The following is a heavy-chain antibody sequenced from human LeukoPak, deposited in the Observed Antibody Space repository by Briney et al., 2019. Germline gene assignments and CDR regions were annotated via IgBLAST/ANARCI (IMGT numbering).Heavy chain of an antibody. J-gene: IGHJ4*02. D-gene: IGHD3-10*01. V-gene: IGHV3-48*01. CDR2: ISSSSVI. Sequence: GGSLRLSCAASGFTFSSYSIYWVRQAPGKGLEWISYISSSSVIDYADSVKGRFTVSRDNAKNSLFLQINSLRAEDTAVYYCTRGASSGRSSYFDHWGQGTLVTVPS. CDR3: TRGASSGRSSYFDH. CDR1: GFTFSSYS.